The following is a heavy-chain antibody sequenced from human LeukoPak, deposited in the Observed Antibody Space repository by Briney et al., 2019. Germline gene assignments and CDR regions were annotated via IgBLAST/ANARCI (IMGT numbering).Heavy chain of an antibody. J-gene: IGHJ4*02. Sequence: GGSLRLSCAASGFTFSSYAMSWVRQAPGKGLEWVSAISGSGGSTYYADSVKGRFTISRDNSKNTLYLQMNSLRAEDTAVYYCAKMRESQGIYSSSWYFDYWGQGTLVTVSS. D-gene: IGHD6-13*01. CDR2: ISGSGGST. CDR1: GFTFSSYA. V-gene: IGHV3-23*01. CDR3: AKMRESQGIYSSSWYFDY.